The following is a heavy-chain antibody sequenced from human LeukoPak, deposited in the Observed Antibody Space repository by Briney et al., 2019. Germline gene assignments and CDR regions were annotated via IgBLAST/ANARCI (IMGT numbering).Heavy chain of an antibody. CDR2: ISGSGGST. CDR1: GFTFSSYA. D-gene: IGHD3-16*02. CDR3: AKGPGDYVWGSYRPPIYFDY. J-gene: IGHJ4*02. V-gene: IGHV3-23*01. Sequence: GGSLRLSCAASGFTFSSYAMSWVRQAPGKGLEWVSAISGSGGSTYYADSVKGRFTISRDNSKNTLYLQMYSLRAEDTAVYYCAKGPGDYVWGSYRPPIYFDYWGQGTLVTVSS.